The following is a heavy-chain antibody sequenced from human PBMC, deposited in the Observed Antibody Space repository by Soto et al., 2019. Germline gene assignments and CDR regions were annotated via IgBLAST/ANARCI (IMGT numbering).Heavy chain of an antibody. CDR2: IYHSGST. CDR1: GGSISSGGYS. Sequence: QLQLQESGSGLVKPSQTLSLTCAVSGGSISSGGYSWSWIRQPPGKGLEWIGYIYHSGSTSYNPSPSSCVTISVDRSKNQFSLKLSSVTAADTAVYYCARVGAEYYYYGMDVWGQGTTVTVSS. D-gene: IGHD3-16*01. V-gene: IGHV4-30-2*01. J-gene: IGHJ6*02. CDR3: ARVGAEYYYYGMDV.